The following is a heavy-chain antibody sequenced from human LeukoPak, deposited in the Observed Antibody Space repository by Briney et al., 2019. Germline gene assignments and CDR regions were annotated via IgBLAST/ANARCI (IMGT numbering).Heavy chain of an antibody. V-gene: IGHV1-3*03. CDR2: INAGNGNT. CDR3: ARENRDGYNMGLAFDI. Sequence: ASVKVSCKASGYTFTSYAMHWVRQAPGQRLEWMGWINAGNGNTKYSQKFQGRVTITRDTSAGTAYMELSSLRSEDMAVYYCARENRDGYNMGLAFDIWGQGTMVTVSS. J-gene: IGHJ3*02. D-gene: IGHD5-24*01. CDR1: GYTFTSYA.